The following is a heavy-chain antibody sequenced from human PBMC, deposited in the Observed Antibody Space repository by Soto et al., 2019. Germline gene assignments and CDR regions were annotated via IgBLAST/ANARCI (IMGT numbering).Heavy chain of an antibody. Sequence: GASVKVSCKASGYTFTGYYMHCVRQAPGQGLEWMGWINPNSGGTNYAQKFQGRVTMTRDTSISTAYMELSRLRSDDTAVYYCARHVVPAAIRYYYYYGMDVWGQGTTVTVSS. D-gene: IGHD2-2*02. J-gene: IGHJ6*02. V-gene: IGHV1-2*02. CDR3: ARHVVPAAIRYYYYYGMDV. CDR2: INPNSGGT. CDR1: GYTFTGYY.